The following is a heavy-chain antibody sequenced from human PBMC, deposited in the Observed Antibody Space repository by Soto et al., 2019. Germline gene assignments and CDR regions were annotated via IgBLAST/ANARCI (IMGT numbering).Heavy chain of an antibody. V-gene: IGHV1-18*01. Sequence: QVQLVQSGAEVKKPGASVKVSCKASGYTFTSYGISWVRQAPGQGLEWMGWISAYNGNTNYAQKLQGRVTMTTDTSTSTAYMELRSLRSDDTAVYYCARVLPACSSTSCYRAFDYWGQGTLVTVSS. J-gene: IGHJ4*02. CDR3: ARVLPACSSTSCYRAFDY. D-gene: IGHD2-2*02. CDR2: ISAYNGNT. CDR1: GYTFTSYG.